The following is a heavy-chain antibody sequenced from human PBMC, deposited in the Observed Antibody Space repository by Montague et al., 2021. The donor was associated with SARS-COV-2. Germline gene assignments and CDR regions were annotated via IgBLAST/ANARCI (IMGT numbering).Heavy chain of an antibody. V-gene: IGHV3-30-3*01. CDR3: ARDREITMVRCAPVYGMDV. J-gene: IGHJ6*02. CDR2: ISYDGSNK. CDR1: GFTFSSYA. Sequence: SLRLSCAASGFTFSSYAMHWVRQAPGKGLEWVAVISYDGSNKYYADSVKGRFTISRDRSKNTLYLQMNRLRAEDKAVYYCARDREITMVRCAPVYGMDVWGQWTTFTDSS. D-gene: IGHD3-10*01.